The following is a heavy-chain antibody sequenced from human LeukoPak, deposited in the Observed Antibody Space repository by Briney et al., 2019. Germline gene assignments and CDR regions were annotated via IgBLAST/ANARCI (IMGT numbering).Heavy chain of an antibody. D-gene: IGHD5-12*01. CDR1: GGSISSGDYY. CDR2: IYYSGST. J-gene: IGHJ4*02. Sequence: SETLSLTCTDSGGSISSGDYYWSWIRQPPGKGLEWIGYIYYSGSTYYNPSLKSRVTISVDTSKNQFSLKLSSVTAADTAVYYCARGNSGYDFFYVGNFDYWGQGTLVTVS. CDR3: ARGNSGYDFFYVGNFDY. V-gene: IGHV4-30-4*08.